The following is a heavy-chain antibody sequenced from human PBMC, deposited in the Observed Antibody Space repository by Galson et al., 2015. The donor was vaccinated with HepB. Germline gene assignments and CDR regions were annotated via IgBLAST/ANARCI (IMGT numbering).Heavy chain of an antibody. CDR3: AKDQLQWLAYDAFDI. Sequence: SLRLSCAASGFTFSNYAMNWVRQPPGKGLEWVSSISATGDTTYYAASVKGRFTISRDNSKNTLYPQMNSLRVEDTAIYHCAKDQLQWLAYDAFDIWGQGTVVTVSS. D-gene: IGHD6-19*01. J-gene: IGHJ3*02. CDR1: GFTFSNYA. V-gene: IGHV3-23*01. CDR2: ISATGDTT.